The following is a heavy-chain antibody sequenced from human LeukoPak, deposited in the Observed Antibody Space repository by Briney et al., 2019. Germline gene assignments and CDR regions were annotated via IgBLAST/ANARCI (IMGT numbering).Heavy chain of an antibody. Sequence: SETLSLTCAVSGGSISNSSYYWGWIRQPPGKGLEWIGSISSSGSTYYNPSLKSRVTISVDTSKNQFSLKLSSVTAADTAVFYCAKSGDLGYDSSGGQGTLVTVSS. CDR3: AKSGDLGYDSS. CDR1: GGSISNSSYY. J-gene: IGHJ4*02. V-gene: IGHV4-39*01. CDR2: ISSSGST. D-gene: IGHD3-3*01.